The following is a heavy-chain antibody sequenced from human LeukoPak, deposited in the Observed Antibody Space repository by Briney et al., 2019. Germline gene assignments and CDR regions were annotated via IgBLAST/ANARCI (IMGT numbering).Heavy chain of an antibody. J-gene: IGHJ4*02. D-gene: IGHD3-3*01. CDR2: ISGGGGST. V-gene: IGHV3-23*01. CDR3: AKEVGYDFWSGQCYFGY. Sequence: GGSLRLSCAASGFTFSIYAMSWVRQAPGKGLEWVSAISGGGGSTYYADSVKGRFTISRDNSKNTLYLQMNSLRAEDTAVYYCAKEVGYDFWSGQCYFGYWGQGTLVTVSS. CDR1: GFTFSIYA.